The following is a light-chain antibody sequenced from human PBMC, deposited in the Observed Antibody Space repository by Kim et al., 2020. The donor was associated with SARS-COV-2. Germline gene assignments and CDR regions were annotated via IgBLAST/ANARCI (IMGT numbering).Light chain of an antibody. Sequence: EIVMTQSPATLSVSPGERATLSCRASQSVSNNLAWYHQKPGQAPRLLIYGASTRATVIPARFSGSGSGTEFTLTISSLQSEDFAVYYCQQYNNWPPYTFGQGTKLEI. V-gene: IGKV3-15*01. CDR3: QQYNNWPPYT. J-gene: IGKJ2*01. CDR1: QSVSNN. CDR2: GAS.